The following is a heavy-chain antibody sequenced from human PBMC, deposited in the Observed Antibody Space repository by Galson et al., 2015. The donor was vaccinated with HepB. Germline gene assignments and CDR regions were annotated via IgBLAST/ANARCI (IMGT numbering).Heavy chain of an antibody. D-gene: IGHD3-10*01. CDR3: ARGLPNWSLRAFDI. CDR1: GGSVRTHEDF. J-gene: IGHJ3*02. Sequence: ETLSLSCAVSGGSVRTHEDFWGWVRQPPGEGLEWIGMSFYSGNTNYKPSRRGRVSISVDTSKDHLALSLTSVAAADTGVYYCARGLPNWSLRAFDIWGHGTMVTVSS. V-gene: IGHV4-39*02. CDR2: SFYSGNT.